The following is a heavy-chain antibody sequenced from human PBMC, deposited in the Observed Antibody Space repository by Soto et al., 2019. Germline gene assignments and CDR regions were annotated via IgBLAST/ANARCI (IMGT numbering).Heavy chain of an antibody. CDR2: IYYSGST. J-gene: IGHJ6*02. Sequence: SETLSLTCTVSGGSISSSSYYWGWIRQPPGKGLEWIGSIYYSGSTYYNPSLKSRVTISVDTSKNQFSLKLSSVTAADTAVYYCARKWADYSSSFVNYYYYYGMDVWGQGTTVTVSS. D-gene: IGHD6-6*01. CDR3: ARKWADYSSSFVNYYYYYGMDV. CDR1: GGSISSSSYY. V-gene: IGHV4-39*01.